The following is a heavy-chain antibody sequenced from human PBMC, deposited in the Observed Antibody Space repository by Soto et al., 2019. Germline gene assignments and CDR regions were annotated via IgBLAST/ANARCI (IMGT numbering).Heavy chain of an antibody. CDR1: GFTFSNYG. D-gene: IGHD1-20*01. V-gene: IGHV3-33*01. CDR3: ARVGITATTFRGFDY. J-gene: IGHJ4*02. Sequence: QVQLVESGGGVVQPGRSLRLSCAASGFTFSNYGMHWVRQAPGKGLEWVAVIWFDGSNKYYADSVKGRFTISRDNSKNTLYLQMHSLRAVDTAVYYCARVGITATTFRGFDYWGQGTLVTVSS. CDR2: IWFDGSNK.